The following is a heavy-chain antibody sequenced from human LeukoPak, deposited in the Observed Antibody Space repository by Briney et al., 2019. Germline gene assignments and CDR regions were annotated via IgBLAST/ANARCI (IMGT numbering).Heavy chain of an antibody. CDR3: ARVVGVLWLDYMDV. D-gene: IGHD3-10*01. Sequence: SETLSLTCTVSGGSISSGDYYWSWIRQSAGKGLEWIGRIYTSGSTSYNPSLKSRVTISVDTSKNQFSLKLTSVTAADMAVYYCARVVGVLWLDYMDVWGKGTTVTISS. J-gene: IGHJ6*03. CDR2: IYTSGST. CDR1: GGSISSGDYY. V-gene: IGHV4-61*02.